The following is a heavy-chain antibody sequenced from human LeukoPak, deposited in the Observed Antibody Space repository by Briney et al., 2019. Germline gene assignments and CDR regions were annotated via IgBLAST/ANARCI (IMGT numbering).Heavy chain of an antibody. J-gene: IGHJ4*02. CDR1: GVSISSGDYY. CDR2: IYYSGST. D-gene: IGHD1-20*01. V-gene: IGHV4-30-4*01. CDR3: AREDNYYFDY. Sequence: PSETLSLTCTVSGVSISSGDYYWSWLRQPPGKGLEWIGYIYYSGSTYYNPSLKSRVTISVDTSKNQFSLKLSSVTAADTAVYYCAREDNYYFDYWGQGTLVTVSS.